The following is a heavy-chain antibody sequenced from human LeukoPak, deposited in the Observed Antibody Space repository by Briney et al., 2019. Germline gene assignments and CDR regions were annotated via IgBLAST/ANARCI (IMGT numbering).Heavy chain of an antibody. CDR2: INWNGGRI. J-gene: IGHJ5*02. V-gene: IGHV3-20*01. D-gene: IGHD4-17*01. Sequence: GGSLRLSCAASGFTFDDYGMNWVRQAPGKGLEWVSGINWNGGRIGYADSVKGRFTISRDSAKNSLYLQMNSPRAEDTALYHCARALWGDGDYTNWFDPWGQGTLVTVSS. CDR3: ARALWGDGDYTNWFDP. CDR1: GFTFDDYG.